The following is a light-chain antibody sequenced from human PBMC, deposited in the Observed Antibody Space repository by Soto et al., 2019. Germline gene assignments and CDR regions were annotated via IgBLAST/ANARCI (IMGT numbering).Light chain of an antibody. CDR3: CSLTNGATWV. V-gene: IGLV2-23*01. CDR1: NSDVGSHNF. CDR2: EAS. Sequence: QSALTQPASVSGSPGQSITTSCTGTNSDVGSHNFVSWYQQYPGKAPKLLIYEASKRPSGLSNRFSGSKSGNTASLTISGLQAEDEADYYCCSLTNGATWVFGGGTQLTVL. J-gene: IGLJ3*02.